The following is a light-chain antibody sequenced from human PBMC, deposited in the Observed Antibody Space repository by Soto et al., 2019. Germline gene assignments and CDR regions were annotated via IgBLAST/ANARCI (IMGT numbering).Light chain of an antibody. CDR1: SSDVGGYNY. Sequence: QSALTQPASVSGSPGQSITISCTGTSSDVGGYNYVSWYQQHPGKAPKPMIYEVSKRPSGVPDRLSGSKSGNKASLTVSGLQAEDEADYYCNSYAGSNNWVFGGGTKLTVL. V-gene: IGLV2-8*01. CDR3: NSYAGSNNWV. CDR2: EVS. J-gene: IGLJ3*02.